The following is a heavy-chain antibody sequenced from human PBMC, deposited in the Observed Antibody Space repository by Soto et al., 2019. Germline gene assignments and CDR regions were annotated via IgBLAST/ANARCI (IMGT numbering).Heavy chain of an antibody. CDR1: GFSLTTRPVG. CDR2: AYWDDDN. CDR3: AHRRSDGYWNGAYFDY. D-gene: IGHD5-18*01. V-gene: IGHV2-5*02. Sequence: QITLKESGPTLVNPTQTLTLTCSFSGFSLTTRPVGVGWIRQSPGKALEWLAFAYWDDDNRYSPSLRSRLTVTKDTSKNQVVLTMINMDPVDTSTYYFAHRRSDGYWNGAYFDYWGQGTLVTVSS. J-gene: IGHJ4*02.